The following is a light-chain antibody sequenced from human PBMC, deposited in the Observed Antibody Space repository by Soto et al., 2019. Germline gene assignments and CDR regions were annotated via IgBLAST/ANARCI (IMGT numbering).Light chain of an antibody. V-gene: IGLV2-14*01. CDR1: SSDVGPYNY. J-gene: IGLJ3*02. CDR3: ISYTTSGTLV. CDR2: EVS. Sequence: QSALTQPASVSGSPGQSITISCTGTSSDVGPYNYVSWYQQHPGKAPKLMIYEVSNRPSGVSTRFSGSKSGNTASLTISGLQAXDDADYYCISYTTSGTLVFGGGTKLTVL.